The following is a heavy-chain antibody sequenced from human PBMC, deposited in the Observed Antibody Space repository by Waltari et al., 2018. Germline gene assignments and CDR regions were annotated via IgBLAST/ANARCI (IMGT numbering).Heavy chain of an antibody. CDR2: IWYDGSNK. D-gene: IGHD3-22*01. Sequence: QVQLVESGGGVVQPGRSLRLSWAASGFTFSSYGMHWVRQATGKGLEWVAVIWYDGSNKYYADSVKGRFTISRDNSKNTLYLQMNSLRAEDTAVYYCARESPKYYYDSSGHFDYWGQGTLVTVSS. CDR1: GFTFSSYG. V-gene: IGHV3-33*01. CDR3: ARESPKYYYDSSGHFDY. J-gene: IGHJ4*02.